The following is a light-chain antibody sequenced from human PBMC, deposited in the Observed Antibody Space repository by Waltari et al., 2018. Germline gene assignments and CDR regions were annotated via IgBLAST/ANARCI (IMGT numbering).Light chain of an antibody. J-gene: IGKJ5*01. CDR3: QQSYSAPFT. Sequence: DIQMTQSPSSLSASVGDRVIITCRASQSIGRYLNWYQQKPGKAPRLLISAASNLQSGVPSGFSGSGSGTDFTLTISSLQPEDFATYYCQQSYSAPFTFGQGTRVEIK. V-gene: IGKV1-39*01. CDR2: AAS. CDR1: QSIGRY.